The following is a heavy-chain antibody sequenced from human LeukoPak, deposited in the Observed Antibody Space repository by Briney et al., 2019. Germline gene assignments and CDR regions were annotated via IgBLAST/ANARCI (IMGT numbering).Heavy chain of an antibody. CDR1: GFTFSSYS. CDR3: ARWGQGLYDSSGYRGRFVY. CDR2: ISSSSSYI. D-gene: IGHD3-22*01. J-gene: IGHJ4*02. Sequence: GGSLRLSCAASGFTFSSYSMNWVRQAPGKGLEWVSSISSSSSYIYYADSLQGRFTIPRDNAKNSLYLQKNSLRAEDEAVDYCARWGQGLYDSSGYRGRFVYWGQGTLVTVSS. V-gene: IGHV3-21*01.